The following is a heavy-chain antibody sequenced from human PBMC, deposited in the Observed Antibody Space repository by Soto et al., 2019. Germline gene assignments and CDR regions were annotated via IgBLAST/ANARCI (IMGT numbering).Heavy chain of an antibody. V-gene: IGHV3-7*04. J-gene: IGHJ4*02. CDR3: GREKWLQPDY. D-gene: IGHD5-12*01. CDR1: GLNFNNAW. Sequence: EVQLVESGGDLVQPGGSLRLTCVVSGLNFNNAWMNWVRQAPGKGLEWVANINPDGSAEGYVHAVRGRFTISRDNAKNPLYLPMNSLGADDTAVYYCGREKWLQPDYWGQGTLVTVSS. CDR2: INPDGSAE.